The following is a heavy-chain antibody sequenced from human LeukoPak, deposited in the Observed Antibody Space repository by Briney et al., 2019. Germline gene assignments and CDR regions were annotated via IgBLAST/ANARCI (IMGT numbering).Heavy chain of an antibody. CDR1: GGSLTNYY. CDR2: VYYNGST. CDR3: ARGPNRYSSGWYYFDS. Sequence: SETLALTCTVSGGSLTNYYWSWIRHPPGKALEWIGYVYYNGSTKYNPSLDSRLTLSIDTSKIQFSLRVKSVTTADTAVYYCARGPNRYSSGWYYFDSWGQGTLVTVSS. V-gene: IGHV4-59*01. J-gene: IGHJ4*02. D-gene: IGHD6-19*01.